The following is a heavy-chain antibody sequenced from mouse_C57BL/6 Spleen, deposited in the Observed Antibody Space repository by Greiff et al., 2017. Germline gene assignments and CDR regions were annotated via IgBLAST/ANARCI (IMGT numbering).Heavy chain of an antibody. Sequence: VQLQQPGAELVRPGSSVKLSCKASGYTFTSYWMDWVKQRPGQGLEWIGNIYPSDSETHYNQKFKDKATLTVDKSSSTAYMQLSSLTSEDSAVYYCAREGYYYGSSYVWFAYWGQGTLVTVSA. D-gene: IGHD1-1*01. CDR3: AREGYYYGSSYVWFAY. J-gene: IGHJ3*01. CDR1: GYTFTSYW. CDR2: IYPSDSET. V-gene: IGHV1-61*01.